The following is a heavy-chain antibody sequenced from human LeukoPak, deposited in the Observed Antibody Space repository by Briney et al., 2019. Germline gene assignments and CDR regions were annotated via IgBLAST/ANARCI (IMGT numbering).Heavy chain of an antibody. CDR2: IYYSGST. D-gene: IGHD3-16*02. CDR1: GGSTSSYY. V-gene: IGHV4-59*08. Sequence: SEALSLTCTVSGGSTSSYYWSWLRQPPGKGLEWIGYIYYSGSTNYNPSLKSRVTISVDTSKNQFSLKLSSVTAADTAVYYCARHDYVWGSYRSTGWFDPWGQGTLVTVSS. J-gene: IGHJ5*02. CDR3: ARHDYVWGSYRSTGWFDP.